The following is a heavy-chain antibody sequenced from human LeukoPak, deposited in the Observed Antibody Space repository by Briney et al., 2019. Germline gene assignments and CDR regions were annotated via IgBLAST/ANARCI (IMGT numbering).Heavy chain of an antibody. CDR2: FDPEKSER. Sequence: GASVKVPCKVSGDTLSELPMHWVRQAPGEGLEWMGGFDPEKSERIYAQNLRGRVTMTEETSTDTAFLELSSLTSEDTAVYYCATGNSLGYCKGGRCFNYWGQGTQVIVSS. J-gene: IGHJ4*02. V-gene: IGHV1-24*01. D-gene: IGHD2-15*01. CDR1: GDTLSELP. CDR3: ATGNSLGYCKGGRCFNY.